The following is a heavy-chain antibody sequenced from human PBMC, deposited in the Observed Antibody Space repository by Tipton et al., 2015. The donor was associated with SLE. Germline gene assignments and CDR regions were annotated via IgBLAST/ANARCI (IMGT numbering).Heavy chain of an antibody. J-gene: IGHJ4*02. Sequence: TLSLTCTVSGGSISSSSYYWGWIRQPPGKGLEWIGSIYYSGSTYYNPSLKSRVTISVDTSKNQFSLKLSSVTAADTAVYYCARHAPHYFDYWGQGTLVTVSS. V-gene: IGHV4-39*01. CDR3: ARHAPHYFDY. CDR1: GGSISSSSYY. CDR2: IYYSGST.